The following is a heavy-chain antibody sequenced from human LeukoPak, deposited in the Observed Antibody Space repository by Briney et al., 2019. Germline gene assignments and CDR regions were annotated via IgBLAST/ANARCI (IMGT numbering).Heavy chain of an antibody. CDR2: IKPDGTKK. J-gene: IGHJ4*02. V-gene: IGHV3-7*01. Sequence: GGSLRLSCAASGFTFGRFWMTWVRQAPGKWLEWVANIKPDGTKKTYADSVKGRFIISRDHAKNSLYLPMNSLRADDTAVYYCATAPAAADSWWGQGTLVAVSS. D-gene: IGHD6-13*01. CDR1: GFTFGRFW. CDR3: ATAPAAADSW.